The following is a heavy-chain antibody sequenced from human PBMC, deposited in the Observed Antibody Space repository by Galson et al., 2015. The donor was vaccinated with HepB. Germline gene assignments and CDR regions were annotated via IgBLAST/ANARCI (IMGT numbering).Heavy chain of an antibody. Sequence: QVHLRESGPGLVKPSETLSLTCAVSGGSISTSNWWSWVRQPPGKGLEWVGEIYHSGGTNYNPSLQSRVTISLDRSKNHFSLKLRSVTAADTAVYYCARAPRTLMTARQSFDIWGRGTMVTVSS. CDR2: IYHSGGT. CDR3: ARAPRTLMTARQSFDI. CDR1: GGSISTSNW. D-gene: IGHD2-21*02. J-gene: IGHJ3*02. V-gene: IGHV4-4*02.